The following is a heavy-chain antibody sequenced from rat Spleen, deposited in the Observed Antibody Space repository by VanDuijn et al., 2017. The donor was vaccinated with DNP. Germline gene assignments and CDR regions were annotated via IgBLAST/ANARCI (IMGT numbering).Heavy chain of an antibody. J-gene: IGHJ3*01. CDR2: VNTGGGIT. V-gene: IGHV5-25*01. CDR3: VRRGGKGLFSK. D-gene: IGHD3-1*01. Sequence: EVKLVESGGGLVQPGRSLKLSCAGSGFTFSDYYMAWVRQTPTKGLDWVASVNTGGGITYYRDSVKGRFIVSRDNAKSTLDLQMDSLRSEDTATYYCVRRGGKGLFSKWGQGTLVTVSS. CDR1: GFTFSDYY.